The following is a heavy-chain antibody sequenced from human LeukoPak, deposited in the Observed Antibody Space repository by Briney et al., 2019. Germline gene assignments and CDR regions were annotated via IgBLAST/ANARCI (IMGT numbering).Heavy chain of an antibody. J-gene: IGHJ5*02. D-gene: IGHD3-10*01. Sequence: ASVKVSCKASGYTFTSYDINWVRQATGQGLEWMGWMNPNSGNAGYAQKFQGRVTMTRNTSISTAYMELSSLRSEDTAVYYCARWSVRGVRRWFDPWGQGTLVTVSS. V-gene: IGHV1-8*01. CDR3: ARWSVRGVRRWFDP. CDR2: MNPNSGNA. CDR1: GYTFTSYD.